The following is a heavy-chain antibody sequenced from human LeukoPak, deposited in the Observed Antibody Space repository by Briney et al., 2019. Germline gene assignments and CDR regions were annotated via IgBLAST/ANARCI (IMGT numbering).Heavy chain of an antibody. CDR2: IKSKTDGGTT. CDR1: GFTFNTYS. CDR3: TTVHDYGVYNWFDP. D-gene: IGHD4-17*01. J-gene: IGHJ5*02. V-gene: IGHV3-15*01. Sequence: GGSLRLSCEASGFTFNTYSMNWARQAPGKGLEWVGRIKSKTDGGTTDYAAPVKGRFTISRDDSKNTLYLQMNSLKTEDTAVYYCTTVHDYGVYNWFDPWGQGTLVTVSS.